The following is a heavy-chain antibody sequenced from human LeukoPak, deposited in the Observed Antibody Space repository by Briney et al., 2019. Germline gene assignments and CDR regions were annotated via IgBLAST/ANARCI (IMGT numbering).Heavy chain of an antibody. V-gene: IGHV1-46*01. Sequence: ASVKVSCKASGYTFTSDNIHWVRQAPGQGLEWMGVISPSRGSTSYAHKFQGRLTMTRDMSTSTVTMELSGLRSEDTAVYFCARSDPLSEFGYWGQGTLVTVSS. CDR3: ARSDPLSEFGY. CDR1: GYTFTSDN. J-gene: IGHJ4*02. CDR2: ISPSRGST. D-gene: IGHD1-14*01.